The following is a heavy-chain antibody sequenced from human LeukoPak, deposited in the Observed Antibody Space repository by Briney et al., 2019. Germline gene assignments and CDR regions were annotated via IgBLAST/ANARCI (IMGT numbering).Heavy chain of an antibody. V-gene: IGHV3-9*01. CDR1: GFTFDDYA. D-gene: IGHD1-26*01. J-gene: IGHJ4*02. Sequence: GGSLRLSCAASGFTFDDYAMHWVRQAPGKGLEWVSGISWNSGSIGYADSVKGRFSISRDNAKNTLYLQMNSLRAEDTAVYYCARNSGSYAFDSWGQGTLVTVSS. CDR2: ISWNSGSI. CDR3: ARNSGSYAFDS.